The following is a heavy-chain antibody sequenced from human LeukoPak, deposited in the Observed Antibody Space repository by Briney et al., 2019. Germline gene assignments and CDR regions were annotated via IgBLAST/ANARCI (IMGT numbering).Heavy chain of an antibody. J-gene: IGHJ4*02. CDR1: GYTFTGYF. V-gene: IGHV1-2*02. Sequence: ASVKVSCKASGYTFTGYFIHWVRQAPGQGLEWMGWINPNSGGTKYKQKFQGRVTMTRDTSISTAYMELSRLRSDDTAVYYCARGDNWNDGVGYFDYWGQGTLVTVSS. CDR3: ARGDNWNDGVGYFDY. D-gene: IGHD1-20*01. CDR2: INPNSGGT.